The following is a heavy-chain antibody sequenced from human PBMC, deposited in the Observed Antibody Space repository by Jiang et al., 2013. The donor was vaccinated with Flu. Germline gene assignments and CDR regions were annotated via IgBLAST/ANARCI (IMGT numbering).Heavy chain of an antibody. CDR1: GFTFSSYW. D-gene: IGHD6-13*01. V-gene: IGHV3-7*01. Sequence: QLLESGELGPAWGSLRLSCAASGFTFSSYWMSWVRQAQGRAGVVANIKQDGSEKYYADSVKGRFTISRDNSKNTLYLQMNSLRAEDTAVYYCARDSSRGGYWGQGTLVTVSS. CDR3: ARDSSRGGY. CDR2: IKQDGSEK. J-gene: IGHJ4*02.